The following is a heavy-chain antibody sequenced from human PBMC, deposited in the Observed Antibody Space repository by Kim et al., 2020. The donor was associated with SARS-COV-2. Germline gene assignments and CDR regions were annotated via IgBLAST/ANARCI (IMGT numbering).Heavy chain of an antibody. V-gene: IGHV3-33*01. CDR3: ARDSYKDDYGDY. Sequence: FYADSVKGRFTISRDNSKNTLYLQMNSLRAEDTAVYYCARDSYKDDYGDYWGQGTLVTVSS. D-gene: IGHD4-17*01. J-gene: IGHJ4*02.